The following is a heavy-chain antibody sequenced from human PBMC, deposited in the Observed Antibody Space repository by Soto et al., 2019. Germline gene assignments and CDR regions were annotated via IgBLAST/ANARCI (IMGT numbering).Heavy chain of an antibody. Sequence: SVSSTCTACKDVFVGYNLHWVRRAPEQGLEWRGWINLNDGGTNSPRKFQGRLTMTRDKSITTVYMELSRLRSDDTAVYLCGRDPPSHQSTFDLWGSGHLVS. CDR1: KDVFVGYN. J-gene: IGHJ4*02. D-gene: IGHD2-2*01. V-gene: IGHV1-2*02. CDR3: GRDPPSHQSTFDL. CDR2: INLNDGGT.